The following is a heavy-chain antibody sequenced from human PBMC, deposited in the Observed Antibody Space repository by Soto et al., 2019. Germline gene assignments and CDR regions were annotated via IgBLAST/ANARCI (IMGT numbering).Heavy chain of an antibody. CDR3: ARGGNSYGYSY. D-gene: IGHD5-18*01. J-gene: IGHJ4*02. CDR2: IYYSGST. Sequence: PSETLSLTCTVSGGSISGCGYYWSWIRQHPGKGLEWIGYIYYSGSTYYTPSLKSRVTISVDTSKNQFSLKLSSVTAADTAVYYCARGGNSYGYSYWGQGTLVTVSS. CDR1: GGSISGCGYY. V-gene: IGHV4-31*03.